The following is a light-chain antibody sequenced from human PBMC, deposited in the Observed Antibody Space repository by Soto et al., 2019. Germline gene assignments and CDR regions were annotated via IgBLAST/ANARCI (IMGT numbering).Light chain of an antibody. CDR1: SSNIGAGYD. J-gene: IGLJ3*02. CDR2: GNS. CDR3: QSYDSSLSGSV. Sequence: QSLLTQPPSVSGAPGQRVTISCTGSSSNIGAGYDVHWYQQLPGTAPKLLIYGNSNRPSGVPDRFSGSKSGTSGSLAITGLQAEDEADYYCQSYDSSLSGSVFGGGTKLTVL. V-gene: IGLV1-40*01.